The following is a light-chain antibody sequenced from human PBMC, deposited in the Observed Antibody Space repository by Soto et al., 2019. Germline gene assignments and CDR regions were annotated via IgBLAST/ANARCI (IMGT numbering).Light chain of an antibody. CDR2: DVT. J-gene: IGLJ1*01. V-gene: IGLV2-14*01. CDR1: SSDVGGYNY. Sequence: QSALTQPASVSGSPGQSIAISCTGTSSDVGGYNYVSWYQQHPGKAPKLIIYDVTNRPTGVSNRFSGSKSGNTAALTFSGLHVEDEADYYCSSYTSSSTYVFGTGTELTVL. CDR3: SSYTSSSTYV.